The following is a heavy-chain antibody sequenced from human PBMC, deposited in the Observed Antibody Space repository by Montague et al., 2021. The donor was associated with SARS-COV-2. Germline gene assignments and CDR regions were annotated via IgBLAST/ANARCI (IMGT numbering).Heavy chain of an antibody. CDR1: GGSISNGGYY. CDR3: ARGDGVAVAAPYI. J-gene: IGHJ3*02. Sequence: TLSLTCTVSGGSISNGGYYCSWIRQPPGKGLEWIGYMYDSGSTYYNPSLTSRVTMSLDTSKNQFSLKLSSVTAADTAVYYCARGDGVAVAAPYIWGQGTMVTVSS. V-gene: IGHV4-31*03. D-gene: IGHD2-15*01. CDR2: MYDSGST.